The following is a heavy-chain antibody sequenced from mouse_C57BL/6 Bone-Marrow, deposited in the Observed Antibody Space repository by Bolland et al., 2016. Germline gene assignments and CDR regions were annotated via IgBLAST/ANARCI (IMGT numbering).Heavy chain of an antibody. D-gene: IGHD1-1*02. Sequence: QKFKGKATLTVDQSSSTAYMQLNSLTSEDSAVYYCARESLCAMDYWGQGTLV. V-gene: IGHV1-39*01. J-gene: IGHJ3*01. CDR3: ARESLCAMDY.